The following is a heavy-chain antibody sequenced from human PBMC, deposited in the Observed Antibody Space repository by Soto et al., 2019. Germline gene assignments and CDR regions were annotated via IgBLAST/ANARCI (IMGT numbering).Heavy chain of an antibody. Sequence: PSETLSLTCTVSGGSISSSSYYWGWIRQPPGKGLEWIGSIYYSGSTYYNPSLKSRVTISVDTSKNQFSLKLSSVTAADTAVYYCARQGGLWFGDFFYYYYGMDVWRQRTTVTVSS. CDR3: ARQGGLWFGDFFYYYYGMDV. J-gene: IGHJ6*02. CDR2: IYYSGST. V-gene: IGHV4-39*01. D-gene: IGHD3-10*01. CDR1: GGSISSSSYY.